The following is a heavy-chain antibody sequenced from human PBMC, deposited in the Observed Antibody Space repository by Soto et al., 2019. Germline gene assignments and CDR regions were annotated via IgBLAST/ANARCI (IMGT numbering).Heavy chain of an antibody. J-gene: IGHJ6*02. CDR3: ARDPGLGYCTNGVCLYGMDV. CDR1: GGSISSYY. Sequence: ETLSLTCTVSGGSISSYYWSWIRQPAGKGLEWIGRIYTSGSTNYNPSLKSRVTMSVDTSKNQFSLKLSSVTAADTAVYYCARDPGLGYCTNGVCLYGMDVWGQGTTGTVS. D-gene: IGHD2-8*01. V-gene: IGHV4-4*07. CDR2: IYTSGST.